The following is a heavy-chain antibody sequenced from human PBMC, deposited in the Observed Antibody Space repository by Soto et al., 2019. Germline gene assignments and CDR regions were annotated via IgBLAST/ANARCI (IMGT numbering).Heavy chain of an antibody. Sequence: QVQLQQWGAGLLKPSETLSLTCAVYGGSFSGYYWSWIRQSPGKGLEWIGEINHSGSTNYNPSLRSRVPISEDTSKNQVSPKLRSVTAADTAVYYCARGIVLMVYATFDSWGQGTLVTVSS. CDR3: ARGIVLMVYATFDS. J-gene: IGHJ4*02. CDR1: GGSFSGYY. D-gene: IGHD2-8*01. V-gene: IGHV4-34*01. CDR2: INHSGST.